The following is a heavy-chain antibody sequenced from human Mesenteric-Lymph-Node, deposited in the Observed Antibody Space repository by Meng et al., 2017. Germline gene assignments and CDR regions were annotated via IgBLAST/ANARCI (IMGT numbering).Heavy chain of an antibody. J-gene: IGHJ4*02. Sequence: VRLVESGGGLVQPGGSLRLSCVASGFTFNDHYMDWVRQAPGKGLEWVGRIRNKANRYTTEYAASVKGRFTVSRDDSKLYLQMNSLKIEDTAVYYCVRGYHGFDSWGQGTLVTVAS. CDR1: GFTFNDHY. CDR2: IRNKANRYTT. V-gene: IGHV3-72*01. CDR3: VRGYHGFDS. D-gene: IGHD1-26*01.